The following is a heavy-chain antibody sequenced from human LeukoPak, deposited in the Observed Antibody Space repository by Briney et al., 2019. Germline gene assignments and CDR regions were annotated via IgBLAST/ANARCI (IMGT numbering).Heavy chain of an antibody. J-gene: IGHJ4*02. D-gene: IGHD3-10*01. V-gene: IGHV3-23*01. CDR2: ISGSGGST. CDR3: AKEEWFRFDI. Sequence: GGSLRLSCAAPGFTFNTYAMSWVRQAPGKGLEWVSAISGSGGSTFYADSVKGRFTISRDYSKNTLYLQMNSLRADDTAVYFCAKEEWFRFDIWGQGTSVTVSS. CDR1: GFTFNTYA.